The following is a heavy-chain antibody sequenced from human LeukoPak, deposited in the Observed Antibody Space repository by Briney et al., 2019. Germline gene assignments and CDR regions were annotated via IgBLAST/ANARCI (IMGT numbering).Heavy chain of an antibody. D-gene: IGHD3-3*01. J-gene: IGHJ6*03. Sequence: ASVKVSCKASGYTFTSYGISWVRQAPGQGLEWMGWISAYNGNTNYAQKLQGRVTMTTDTSTSTAYMELSRLRSDDTAVYYCARSGGRDYDFWSGYPYMDVWGKGTTVTVSS. CDR2: ISAYNGNT. CDR3: ARSGGRDYDFWSGYPYMDV. V-gene: IGHV1-18*01. CDR1: GYTFTSYG.